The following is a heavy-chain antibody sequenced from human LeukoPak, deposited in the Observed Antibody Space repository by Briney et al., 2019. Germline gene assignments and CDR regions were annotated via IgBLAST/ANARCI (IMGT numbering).Heavy chain of an antibody. D-gene: IGHD6-13*01. CDR3: AKAGYSSSWYYYYYGMDV. CDR2: ISYDGSNK. Sequence: GGSLRLSCAASGFTFSNAWMSWVRQAPGKGLEWVAVISYDGSNKYYADSVKGRFTISRDNSKNTLYLQMNSLRAEDTAVYYCAKAGYSSSWYYYYYGMDVWGKGTTVTVSS. V-gene: IGHV3-30*18. CDR1: GFTFSNAW. J-gene: IGHJ6*04.